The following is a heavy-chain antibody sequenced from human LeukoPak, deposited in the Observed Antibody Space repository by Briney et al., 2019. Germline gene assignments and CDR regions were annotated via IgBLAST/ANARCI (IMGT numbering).Heavy chain of an antibody. J-gene: IGHJ6*02. Sequence: SVKVSCKASGGTFISYAISWVRQAPGQGLEWMGGIIPIFGTANYAQKFQGRVTITADESTSTAYMELSSLRSEDTAVYYCARATHITIFGVVIYYYYGMDVWGQGTTVTVSS. V-gene: IGHV1-69*13. D-gene: IGHD3-3*01. CDR1: GGTFISYA. CDR3: ARATHITIFGVVIYYYYGMDV. CDR2: IIPIFGTA.